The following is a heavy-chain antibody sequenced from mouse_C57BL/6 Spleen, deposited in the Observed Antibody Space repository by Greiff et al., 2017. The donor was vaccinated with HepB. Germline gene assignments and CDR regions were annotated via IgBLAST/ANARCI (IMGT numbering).Heavy chain of an antibody. CDR1: GYTFTSYW. CDR2: IDPYDSYT. J-gene: IGHJ1*03. CDR3: ATLRAFDV. Sequence: QVQLQQPGAELVKPGASVKLSCKASGYTFTSYWMQWVKQRPGQGLEWIGEIDPYDSYTNYNQKFKGKATLTVDTSSSKAYMQLSSLTSEDSAVYYCATLRAFDVWGTGTTVTVSS. D-gene: IGHD1-1*01. V-gene: IGHV1-50*01.